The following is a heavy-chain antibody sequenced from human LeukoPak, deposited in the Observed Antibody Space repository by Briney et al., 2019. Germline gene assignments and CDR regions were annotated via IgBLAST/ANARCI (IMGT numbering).Heavy chain of an antibody. D-gene: IGHD1-26*01. V-gene: IGHV1-18*01. Sequence: ASVRVSCKASGFSFSTYGFSWVRQAPGQGLEWMGWISAYNGKTNYAQKFQGRVTMTTDTSTTTVNMDLRSLRSDDTAVYFCARGGALTSFDSWGQGTLITVSS. CDR1: GFSFSTYG. CDR2: ISAYNGKT. CDR3: ARGGALTSFDS. J-gene: IGHJ4*02.